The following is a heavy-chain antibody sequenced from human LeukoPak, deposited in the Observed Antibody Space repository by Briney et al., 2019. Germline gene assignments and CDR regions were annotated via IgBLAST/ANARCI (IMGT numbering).Heavy chain of an antibody. CDR3: ANKGSSGWRFDY. CDR1: GFTFSSYD. J-gene: IGHJ4*02. V-gene: IGHV3-30*18. Sequence: PGGSLRLSCAASGFTFSSYDMHWARQAPAKGLEGGPVISYDGRNKYYADSVKGRFTISRDNSKNTLYLQMNSLRAEDTALYYCANKGSSGWRFDYWGQGTLVTVSS. D-gene: IGHD6-19*01. CDR2: ISYDGRNK.